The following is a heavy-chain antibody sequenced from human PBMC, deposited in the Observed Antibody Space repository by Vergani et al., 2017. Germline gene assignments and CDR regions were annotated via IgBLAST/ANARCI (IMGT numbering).Heavy chain of an antibody. CDR1: GRSFSGYY. Sequence: QVQLQQWGAGLLKPSETLSLTCAVYGRSFSGYYWSWIRQPPGKGLEWIGEINHSGSTNYNPSLKSRVTISVDTSKNQFSLKLSSVTAADTAVYYCARGGRGIAVGAPEGFDYWGQGTLVTVSS. J-gene: IGHJ4*02. D-gene: IGHD6-19*01. V-gene: IGHV4-34*01. CDR3: ARGGRGIAVGAPEGFDY. CDR2: INHSGST.